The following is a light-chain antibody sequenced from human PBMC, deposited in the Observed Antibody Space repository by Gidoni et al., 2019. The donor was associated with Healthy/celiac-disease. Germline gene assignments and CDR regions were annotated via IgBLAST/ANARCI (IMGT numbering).Light chain of an antibody. CDR2: GAS. CDR1: QSVSSSY. J-gene: IGKJ2*01. V-gene: IGKV3-20*01. CDR3: QQYGSSSYT. Sequence: EIVLKQSPGTLSLSRGERATLSCRASQSVSSSYLAWYQQKPGQAPRLLIYGASSRATGIPDRFSGSGSGTDFTLTISRLEPEDFAVYYCQQYGSSSYTFGQGTRLEIK.